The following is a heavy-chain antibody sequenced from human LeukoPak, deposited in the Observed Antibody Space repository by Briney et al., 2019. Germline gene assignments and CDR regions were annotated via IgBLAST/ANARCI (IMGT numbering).Heavy chain of an antibody. D-gene: IGHD1-14*01. J-gene: IGHJ3*01. V-gene: IGHV3-53*01. CDR3: TKSGPPDPY. CDR1: RLTVSRND. CDR2: IYSGVNT. Sequence: GGSLRLSRAPSRLTVSRNDMSWVRQAPGKGLEGVSFIYSGVNTYYADSVKGRFTISRDNSKNTLYLQMNSLRAEDTAMYYCTKSGPPDPYWGQGTMVTVSS.